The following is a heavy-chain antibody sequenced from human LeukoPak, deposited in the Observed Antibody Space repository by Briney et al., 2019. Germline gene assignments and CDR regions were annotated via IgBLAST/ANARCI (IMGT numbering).Heavy chain of an antibody. CDR2: ISSSSSYI. D-gene: IGHD2-15*01. V-gene: IGHV3-21*01. CDR3: ARESLGYCSGSTCYYFYMDF. J-gene: IGHJ6*03. Sequence: GGSLRLSCAASGFTFSSYSMNWVRQAPGKGLEWVSSISSSSSYIYYADSVKGRFTISRDNAKNSLYLQMNSLRAEDTAVYYCARESLGYCSGSTCYYFYMDFWGKGTTVTVSS. CDR1: GFTFSSYS.